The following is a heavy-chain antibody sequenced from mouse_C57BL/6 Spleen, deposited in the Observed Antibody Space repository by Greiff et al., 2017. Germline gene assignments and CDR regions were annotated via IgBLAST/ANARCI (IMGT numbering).Heavy chain of an antibody. V-gene: IGHV2-6*03. Sequence: QVQLKESGPGLVAPSQSLSITCTVSGFSLTSYGVHWVRQPPGKGLEWLVVIWSDGSTTYNSALKSRLSISKDNSKSQVFLKMNSLQTDDTAMYYCARSYGYDGYYAMDYWGQGTSVTVSS. CDR1: GFSLTSYG. CDR2: IWSDGST. J-gene: IGHJ4*01. D-gene: IGHD2-2*01. CDR3: ARSYGYDGYYAMDY.